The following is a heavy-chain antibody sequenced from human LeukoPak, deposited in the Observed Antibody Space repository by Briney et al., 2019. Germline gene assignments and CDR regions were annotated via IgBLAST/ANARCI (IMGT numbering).Heavy chain of an antibody. D-gene: IGHD1-1*01. CDR3: ARLTTTAYYYYYMDV. Sequence: SETLSLTCTVSGGSISSYYWSWIRQPPGKGLEWIGNIYYSGSTNYNPSLKSRVTISVDTSKNQFSLKLSSVTAADTAVYYCARLTTTAYYYYYMDVWGKGTTVTISS. V-gene: IGHV4-59*01. J-gene: IGHJ6*03. CDR2: IYYSGST. CDR1: GGSISSYY.